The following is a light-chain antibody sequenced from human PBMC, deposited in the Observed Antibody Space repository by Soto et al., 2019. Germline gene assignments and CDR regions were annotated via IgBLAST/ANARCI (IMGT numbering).Light chain of an antibody. V-gene: IGLV2-14*01. CDR3: SSYTTSSTRV. J-gene: IGLJ1*01. CDR1: SSDVGGYNY. CDR2: DVS. Sequence: QSALTQPASVSGSPGQSITISCTGTSSDVGGYNYVSRYQQHPGKAPKLMIYDVSNRPSGVSYRFSGSKSGNTASLTISGLQAEDEADYYCSSYTTSSTRVFGTGTKLTVL.